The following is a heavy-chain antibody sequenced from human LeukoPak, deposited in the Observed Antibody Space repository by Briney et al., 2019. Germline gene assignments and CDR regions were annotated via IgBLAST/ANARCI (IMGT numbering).Heavy chain of an antibody. D-gene: IGHD3-10*01. CDR2: IFPDDSDT. V-gene: IGHV5-51*01. CDR3: ARVRKYFYGSGSYRPHYFDY. Sequence: GESLKISCKASGYSFTTFWIAWVRQMPGKGLEWMGIIFPDDSDTRYSPSFQGQVTMSADKSESTAYLHWSSLKASDSAIYYCARVRKYFYGSGSYRPHYFDYWGQGILVTVSS. J-gene: IGHJ4*02. CDR1: GYSFTTFW.